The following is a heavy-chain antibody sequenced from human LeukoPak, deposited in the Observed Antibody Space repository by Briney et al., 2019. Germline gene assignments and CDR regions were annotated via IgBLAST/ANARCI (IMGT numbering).Heavy chain of an antibody. J-gene: IGHJ4*02. V-gene: IGHV3-7*05. CDR3: ARGLGGAVTAFDY. Sequence: PGGSLGLSCAASGFTFSSYWMTWVRQAPGKGLEWVATKKEDGSEKYYVDSVKGRFTISGDSAKNSLFLEMNSLTAEDTAAYYCARGLGGAVTAFDYWGQGTLVTVSS. CDR1: GFTFSSYW. CDR2: KKEDGSEK. D-gene: IGHD1-20*01.